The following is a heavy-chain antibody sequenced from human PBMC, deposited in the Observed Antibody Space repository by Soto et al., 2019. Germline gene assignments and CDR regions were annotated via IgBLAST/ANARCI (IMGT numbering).Heavy chain of an antibody. CDR3: ARDRRSIWSGYYPFDY. D-gene: IGHD3-3*01. J-gene: IGHJ4*02. CDR2: ISAYNGNT. V-gene: IGHV1-18*01. Sequence: QVQLVQSGAEVKKPGASVKVSCKASGYTFTSYGISWVRQAPGQGLEWMGWISAYNGNTNYAQNLQGRVTMTTDTSTSTAYMELRSLRSDDTAVYYCARDRRSIWSGYYPFDYWGQGTLVTVSS. CDR1: GYTFTSYG.